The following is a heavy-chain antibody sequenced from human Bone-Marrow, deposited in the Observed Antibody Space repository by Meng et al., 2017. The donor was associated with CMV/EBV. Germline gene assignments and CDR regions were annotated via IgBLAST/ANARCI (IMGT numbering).Heavy chain of an antibody. CDR3: ARHRVYYGLDV. CDR2: ISWNSGNI. V-gene: IGHV3-9*01. CDR1: GFTFGTFP. Sequence: GGSLRLSCAASGFTFGTFPMNWVRQAPGKGLEWVSSISWNSGNIDYVDSVKGRFTISRDNAKNSLHLQMNSQRTEDTALYYCARHRVYYGLDVWGQGSTITASS. J-gene: IGHJ6*02.